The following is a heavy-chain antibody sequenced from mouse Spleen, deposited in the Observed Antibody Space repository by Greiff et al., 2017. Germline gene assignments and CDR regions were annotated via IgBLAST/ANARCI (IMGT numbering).Heavy chain of an antibody. V-gene: IGHV5-9*04. CDR3: ARPSYDFLAWFAY. Sequence: EVKVVESGGGLVKLGGSLKLSCAASGFTFSSYAMSWVRQTPEKRLEWVATISSGGGNTYYPDSVKGRFTISRDNAKNTLYLQMSSLKSEDTAMYYCARPSYDFLAWFAYWGQGTLVTVSA. J-gene: IGHJ3*01. CDR1: GFTFSSYA. CDR2: ISSGGGNT. D-gene: IGHD2-4*01.